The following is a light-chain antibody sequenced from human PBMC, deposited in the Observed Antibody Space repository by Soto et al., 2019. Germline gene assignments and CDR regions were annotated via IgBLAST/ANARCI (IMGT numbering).Light chain of an antibody. CDR1: QDITNY. CDR2: DAS. V-gene: IGKV1-33*01. J-gene: IGKJ4*01. CDR3: QMYNNWVAT. Sequence: DIHMTQSPSSLSASVGDRVTITCPASQDITNYLNWYQQKPGKAPKLLIYDASNLETGVPSRFSGSGSGTDFTFTISSLQPEDIAVYYCQMYNNWVATFGGGTKVDIK.